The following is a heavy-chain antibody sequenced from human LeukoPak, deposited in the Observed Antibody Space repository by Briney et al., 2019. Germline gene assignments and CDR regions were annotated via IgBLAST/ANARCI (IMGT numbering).Heavy chain of an antibody. Sequence: GGSLRLSCEASAFTFSSYWMSWVRQAPGKGLEWVANIKEDGSEINYGDSVKGRFTISRDNARNSLFLQMNSLRVEDTAVYYCARDRGYSSFDYWGQGTLVTVSS. CDR1: AFTFSSYW. J-gene: IGHJ4*02. D-gene: IGHD4-23*01. CDR3: ARDRGYSSFDY. V-gene: IGHV3-7*01. CDR2: IKEDGSEI.